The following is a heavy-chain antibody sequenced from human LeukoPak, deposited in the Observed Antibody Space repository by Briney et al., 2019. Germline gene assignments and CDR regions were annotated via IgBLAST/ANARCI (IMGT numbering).Heavy chain of an antibody. D-gene: IGHD1-26*01. J-gene: IGHJ4*02. CDR2: ISGNGGTT. Sequence: GGSLRLSCAASGFTFSNYAMSWVRQAPGKGLEWVSTISGNGGTTYYADSVKGRFTISRDNSKNTLFLQMNSLRAEDTAIYYCANRGRMYTGSYYFDYWGQGTLVTVSS. V-gene: IGHV3-23*01. CDR1: GFTFSNYA. CDR3: ANRGRMYTGSYYFDY.